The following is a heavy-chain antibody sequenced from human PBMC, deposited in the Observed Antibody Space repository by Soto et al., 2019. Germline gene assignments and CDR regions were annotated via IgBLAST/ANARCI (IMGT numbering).Heavy chain of an antibody. V-gene: IGHV3-9*01. CDR3: AKEIRVQIYYYMDF. Sequence: SLRLSCAASGFTFDDYAMHWVRQAPGKGLEWVSGISWNSGSIGYADSVKGRFTISRDNAKNSLYLQMNSLRAEDTALYYCAKEIRVQIYYYMDFWGKGTTVTVSS. CDR1: GFTFDDYA. CDR2: ISWNSGSI. J-gene: IGHJ6*03. D-gene: IGHD1-1*01.